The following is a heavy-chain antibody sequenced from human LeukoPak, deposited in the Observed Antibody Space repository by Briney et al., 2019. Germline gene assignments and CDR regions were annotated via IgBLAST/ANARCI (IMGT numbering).Heavy chain of an antibody. Sequence: ASVKVSCKASGYTFTTYAMHWVRQAPGQRLEWMGWINTGNGYTKCSQNFQGRVTITRDTSASTAYMELSSLKSEDTAVYYCARGIAVAYFDYWGQGTLVTVSS. CDR3: ARGIAVAYFDY. D-gene: IGHD6-19*01. J-gene: IGHJ4*02. CDR2: INTGNGYT. V-gene: IGHV1-3*04. CDR1: GYTFTTYA.